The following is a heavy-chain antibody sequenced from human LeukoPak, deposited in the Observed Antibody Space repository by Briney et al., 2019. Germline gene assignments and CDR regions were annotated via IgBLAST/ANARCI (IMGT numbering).Heavy chain of an antibody. CDR1: GGTFSSYA. CDR2: IIPIFGTA. D-gene: IGHD3-22*01. J-gene: IGHJ4*02. CDR3: ARVAAPDSSGYYFDY. Sequence: LVKVSCKASGGTFSSYAISWVRQAPGQGLEWMGGIIPIFGTANYAQKFQGRVTITADESTSTAYMELSSLRSEDTAVYYCARVAAPDSSGYYFDYWGQGTLVTVSS. V-gene: IGHV1-69*13.